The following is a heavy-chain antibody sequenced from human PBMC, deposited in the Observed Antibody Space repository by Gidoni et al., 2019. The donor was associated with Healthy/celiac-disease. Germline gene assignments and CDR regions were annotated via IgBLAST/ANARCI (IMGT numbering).Heavy chain of an antibody. Sequence: QVQLVQSGAEVKKPGASVKVSCKASGYTFTSYAMHWVRQAPGQRLEWMGWINAGNGNTKYSQKFQGRVTITRDTSASTAYRELSSLRSEDTAVYYCARESGSGWYSEYFQHWGQGTLVTVSS. J-gene: IGHJ1*01. CDR1: GYTFTSYA. CDR3: ARESGSGWYSEYFQH. CDR2: INAGNGNT. D-gene: IGHD6-19*01. V-gene: IGHV1-3*01.